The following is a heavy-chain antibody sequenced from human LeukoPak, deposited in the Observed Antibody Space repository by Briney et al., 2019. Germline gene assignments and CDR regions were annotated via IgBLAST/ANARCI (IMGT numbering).Heavy chain of an antibody. Sequence: SETLSLTCAVYGGSFSGYYWSWIRQPPGKGLEWIGEINHSGSTNYSPSLKSRVTISVDTSKNQFSLKLSPVTAADTSVYNCAISGRLWLVSYWFDPWGQGTLVTVSS. CDR3: AISGRLWLVSYWFDP. CDR2: INHSGST. CDR1: GGSFSGYY. V-gene: IGHV4-34*01. D-gene: IGHD6-19*01. J-gene: IGHJ5*02.